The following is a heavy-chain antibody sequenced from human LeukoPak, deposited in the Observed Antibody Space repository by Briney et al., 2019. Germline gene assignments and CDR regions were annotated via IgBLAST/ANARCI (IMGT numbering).Heavy chain of an antibody. CDR3: ARAIGIAVAGTHHTGGY. V-gene: IGHV1-2*06. CDR2: INPNSGGT. CDR1: GYTFTGYY. D-gene: IGHD6-19*01. J-gene: IGHJ4*02. Sequence: ASVKVSCKASGYTFTGYYMHWLRQAPRQGLDGMGRINPNSGGTNYAQHLQGRVTMTRDTSISTAYLALSRLRCDDTAVYYRARAIGIAVAGTHHTGGYWGQGTLVTVSS.